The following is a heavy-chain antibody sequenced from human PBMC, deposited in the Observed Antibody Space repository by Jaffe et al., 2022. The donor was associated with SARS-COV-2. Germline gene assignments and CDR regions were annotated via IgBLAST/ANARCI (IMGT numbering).Heavy chain of an antibody. D-gene: IGHD4-17*01. CDR2: IYSTGGT. J-gene: IGHJ4*02. V-gene: IGHV4-61*02. CDR3: AGSDFGDHAFDY. CDR1: GGSISSGIYY. Sequence: QVQLQESGPGLVKPSQTLSHTCTVSGGSISSGIYYWSWIRQPAGKGLEWIGRIYSTGGTNYNPSLKSRLTMSVDTSKNQFSLKLSSVTAADTAVYYCAGSDFGDHAFDYWGQGTLVTVSA.